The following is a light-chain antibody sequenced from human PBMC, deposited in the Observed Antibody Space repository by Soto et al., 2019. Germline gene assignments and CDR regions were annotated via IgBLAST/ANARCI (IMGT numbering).Light chain of an antibody. CDR1: QGVSAY. CDR2: AAS. J-gene: IGKJ1*01. Sequence: DIQMTQSPSSLSASVGDRVTITCRASQGVSAYLLWYQQRQGTAPRLLIYAASNLVSGVPSRFSGSGSGTTFTLTISSLQPDDFATYYCQHYKMYSPWTFGQGTKVEIK. V-gene: IGKV1-39*01. CDR3: QHYKMYSPWT.